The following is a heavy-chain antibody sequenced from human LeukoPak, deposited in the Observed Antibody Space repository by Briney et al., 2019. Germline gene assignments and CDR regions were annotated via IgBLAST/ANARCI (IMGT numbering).Heavy chain of an antibody. CDR1: GFTFSSYA. J-gene: IGHJ4*02. CDR3: ARDFGF. D-gene: IGHD3-10*01. Sequence: GGSLRLSCGASGFTFSSYAMNWVRQAPGKGLEWVSTISTSSSDIYYADSLKGRFTISRDNAKNSLYLQMNSLRAEDTAVYYCARDFGFWGQGTLVTVSS. CDR2: ISTSSSDI. V-gene: IGHV3-21*01.